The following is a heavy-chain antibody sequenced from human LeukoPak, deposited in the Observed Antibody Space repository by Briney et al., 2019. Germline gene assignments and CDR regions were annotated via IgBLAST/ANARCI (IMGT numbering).Heavy chain of an antibody. CDR1: GGSISSGGYS. CDR3: ARDDNYGIFVNVDY. J-gene: IGHJ4*02. V-gene: IGHV4-61*08. Sequence: PSETLSLTCAVSGGSISSGGYSWSWIRQPPGKGLEWIGYIYYSGSTNYNPSLKSRVTISVDTSKNQFSLKLSSVTAADTAVYYCARDDNYGIFVNVDYWGQGTLVTVSS. CDR2: IYYSGST. D-gene: IGHD4-11*01.